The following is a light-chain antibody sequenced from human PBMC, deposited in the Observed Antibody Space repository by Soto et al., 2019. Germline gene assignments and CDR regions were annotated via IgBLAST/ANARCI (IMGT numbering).Light chain of an antibody. Sequence: SYELTQPPSVSLAPGETASIACGGDNIGRKSVHWYQQKPGQAPVVVMYYDRDRPSGIPERFSGSNSGNTATLTISWVEAGDEADYYCQAYDSSSDHFVFGTGTKVTVL. CDR2: YDR. CDR1: NIGRKS. CDR3: QAYDSSSDHFV. V-gene: IGLV3-21*04. J-gene: IGLJ1*01.